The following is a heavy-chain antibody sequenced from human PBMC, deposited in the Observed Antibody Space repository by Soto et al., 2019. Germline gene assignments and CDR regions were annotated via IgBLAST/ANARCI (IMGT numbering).Heavy chain of an antibody. CDR3: GRGQWLEFDY. J-gene: IGHJ4*02. D-gene: IGHD6-19*01. V-gene: IGHV6-1*01. Sequence: QPTSRGLEWLGRTYYRSKWYNXYPVSVKSRITVNQDTSKNKVALQLNSVTPEDTAVDYCGRGQWLEFDYWGQGTKVTVSS. CDR2: TYYRSKWYN.